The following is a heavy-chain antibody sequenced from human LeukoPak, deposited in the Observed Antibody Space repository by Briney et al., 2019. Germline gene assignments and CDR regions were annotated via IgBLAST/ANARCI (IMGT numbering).Heavy chain of an antibody. CDR2: IRYDGSNK. V-gene: IGHV3-30*02. Sequence: GGSLRLSCAASGFTLSSYGMHWVRQAPSKGLEWVASIRYDGSNKYYADSVKGRFTISRDNSKNTLYLQMNSLRAEDTAVYFCALIPPRGVHDFDCWGQGTLVTVSS. CDR1: GFTLSSYG. J-gene: IGHJ4*02. CDR3: ALIPPRGVHDFDC. D-gene: IGHD3-3*01.